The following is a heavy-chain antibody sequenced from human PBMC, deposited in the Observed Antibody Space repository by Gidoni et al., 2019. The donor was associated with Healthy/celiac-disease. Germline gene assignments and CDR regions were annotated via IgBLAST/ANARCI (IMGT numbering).Heavy chain of an antibody. J-gene: IGHJ4*02. CDR3: ARVWGYSYGQEPFDY. Sequence: EVQLVESGGGLVQPGGSLRLSCAASGFTFSSYWMHWVRQAPGKGLVWVSRINSDGSSTSYADSVKGRFTISRDNAKNTLYLQMNSLRAEDTAVYYCARVWGYSYGQEPFDYWGQGTLVTVSS. D-gene: IGHD5-18*01. V-gene: IGHV3-74*01. CDR1: GFTFSSYW. CDR2: INSDGSST.